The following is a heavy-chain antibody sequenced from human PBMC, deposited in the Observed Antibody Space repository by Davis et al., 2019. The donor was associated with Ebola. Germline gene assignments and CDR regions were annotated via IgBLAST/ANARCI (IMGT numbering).Heavy chain of an antibody. CDR3: AKEVATAVTKDYFDY. Sequence: PGGSLRLSCAASGFTFNIYAMSWVRQAPGKGLEWVSAISGSGGSTYYADSVKGRVTISRDNSKNTLYLQMNSLRAEDTAVYYCAKEVATAVTKDYFDYWGQGTLVTVSS. D-gene: IGHD4-17*01. CDR2: ISGSGGST. J-gene: IGHJ4*02. CDR1: GFTFNIYA. V-gene: IGHV3-23*01.